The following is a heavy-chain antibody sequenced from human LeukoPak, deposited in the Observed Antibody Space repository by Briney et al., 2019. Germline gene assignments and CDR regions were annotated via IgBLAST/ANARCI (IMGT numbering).Heavy chain of an antibody. CDR2: ISWNSGSI. J-gene: IGHJ6*02. D-gene: IGHD6-13*01. CDR1: GFTFDDYA. V-gene: IGHV3-9*01. CDR3: AKDIAAAGNYGMDV. Sequence: SGGSLRLSCAASGFTFDDYAMHWVRQAPGKGLEWVSGISWNSGSIGYADSVKGRFTISRDNAKNSLYLQMNSLRAEDTALYYCAKDIAAAGNYGMDVWGQGTTVTVSS.